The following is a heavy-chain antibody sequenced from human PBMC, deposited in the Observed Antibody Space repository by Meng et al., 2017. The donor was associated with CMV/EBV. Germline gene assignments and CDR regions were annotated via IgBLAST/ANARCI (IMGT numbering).Heavy chain of an antibody. Sequence: QVQPVPAWAEVKKPGASVKFSCKASGYTFTGYYMHWVRQAPGQGLEWMGWINPNSGGTNYAQKFQGRVTMTRDTSISTAYMELSRLRSDDTAVYYCARDDGSLDYWGQGTLVTVSS. CDR2: INPNSGGT. CDR1: GYTFTGYY. J-gene: IGHJ4*02. CDR3: ARDDGSLDY. V-gene: IGHV1-2*02. D-gene: IGHD2-15*01.